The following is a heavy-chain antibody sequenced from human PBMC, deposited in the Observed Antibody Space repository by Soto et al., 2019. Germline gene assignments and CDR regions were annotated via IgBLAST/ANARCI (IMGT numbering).Heavy chain of an antibody. V-gene: IGHV3-53*04. D-gene: IGHD3-3*01. CDR2: IYSGGST. Sequence: EVQLVESGGGLVQPGGSLRLSCAASGFSVSRNYMSWVRQAPGKGLEWVSVIYSGGSTYYADSVKGRFTISRHNSKNTLYLQMNCLRAEDTAVYYCASSPPMGYYDFWSGYQTDYWGQGTLVTVSS. CDR1: GFSVSRNY. J-gene: IGHJ4*02. CDR3: ASSPPMGYYDFWSGYQTDY.